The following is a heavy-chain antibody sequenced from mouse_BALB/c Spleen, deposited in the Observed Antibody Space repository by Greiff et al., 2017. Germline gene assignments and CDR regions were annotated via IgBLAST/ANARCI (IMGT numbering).Heavy chain of an antibody. CDR2: IYPGDGDT. CDR1: GYAFSSSW. D-gene: IGHD1-1*01. J-gene: IGHJ3*01. V-gene: IGHV1-82*01. Sequence: QVQLQQSGPELVKPGASVKISCKASGYAFSSSWMNWVKQRPGQGLEWIGRIYPGDGDTNYNGKFKGKATLTADESSSTAYMQLSSLTSVDSAVYFCARGEYYYGSSYVRAYWGQGTLVTVSA. CDR3: ARGEYYYGSSYVRAY.